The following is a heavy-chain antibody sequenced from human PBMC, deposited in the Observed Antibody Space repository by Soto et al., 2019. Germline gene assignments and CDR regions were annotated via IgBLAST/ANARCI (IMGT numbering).Heavy chain of an antibody. D-gene: IGHD6-19*01. CDR3: ARDLRYSSDGPNWFDP. CDR2: IIPILGIA. V-gene: IGHV1-69*04. J-gene: IGHJ5*02. CDR1: GGTFSSYT. Sequence: GASVKVSCKASGGTFSSYTISWVRQAPGQGLEWMGRIIPILGIANYAQKFQGRVTITADKSTSTAYMELSSLRSEDTAVYYCARDLRYSSDGPNWFDPWGQGTLVTVSS.